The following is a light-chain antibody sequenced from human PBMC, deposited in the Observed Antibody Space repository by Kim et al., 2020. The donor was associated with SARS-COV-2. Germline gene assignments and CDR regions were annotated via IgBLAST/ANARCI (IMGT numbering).Light chain of an antibody. Sequence: GQRVTISCSGSSSNIGSNAVSWYQQLPGKAPKLLIHANNERPSGVPDRFSGSKSGTSASLAISGLQSEDEADYYCAAWDDSLNGPVFGGGTQLTVL. V-gene: IGLV1-44*01. CDR3: AAWDDSLNGPV. CDR2: ANN. J-gene: IGLJ3*02. CDR1: SSNIGSNA.